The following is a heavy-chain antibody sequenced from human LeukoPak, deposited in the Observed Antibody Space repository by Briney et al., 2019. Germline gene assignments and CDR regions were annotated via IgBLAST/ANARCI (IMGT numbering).Heavy chain of an antibody. D-gene: IGHD6-6*01. Sequence: SETLSLTCTVPGGSVSSYYWSWIRQPPGKGLEWIGYIYTSGSTNYNPSLKSRVTISVDTSKNQFSLKLSSETAADTAVYYCARSSIAARTHWFDPWGQGTLVTVSS. J-gene: IGHJ5*02. CDR2: IYTSGST. CDR1: GGSVSSYY. V-gene: IGHV4-4*09. CDR3: ARSSIAARTHWFDP.